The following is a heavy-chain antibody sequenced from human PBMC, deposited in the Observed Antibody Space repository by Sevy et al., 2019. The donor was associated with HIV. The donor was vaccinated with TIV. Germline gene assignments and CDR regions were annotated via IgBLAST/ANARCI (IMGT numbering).Heavy chain of an antibody. CDR3: ARNPLDCSSTSCYGVYYYYYYMDV. V-gene: IGHV3-7*03. CDR2: IKQDGSEK. D-gene: IGHD2-2*01. J-gene: IGHJ6*03. CDR1: GFTFSSYW. Sequence: GGSLRLSCAASGFTFSSYWMSWVRQAPGKGLEWVANIKQDGSEKYYVDSVKGRFTISRDNAKNSLYLQMNSLRAEDTAVYYCARNPLDCSSTSCYGVYYYYYYMDVWGKRTTVTVSS.